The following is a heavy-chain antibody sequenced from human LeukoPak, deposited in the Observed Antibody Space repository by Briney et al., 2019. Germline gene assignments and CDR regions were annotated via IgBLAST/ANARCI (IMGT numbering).Heavy chain of an antibody. D-gene: IGHD2-2*01. CDR1: GFTFSSYW. J-gene: IGHJ4*02. Sequence: GGSLRLSCAASGFTFSSYWMSWVRQAPGKGLEWVANIKQDGSEKYYVDSVKGRFTISRDNAKNSLYLQMNSLRAEDTAVYYCARGIFYCSSTSCPEENWGQGTLVTVSS. V-gene: IGHV3-7*01. CDR2: IKQDGSEK. CDR3: ARGIFYCSSTSCPEEN.